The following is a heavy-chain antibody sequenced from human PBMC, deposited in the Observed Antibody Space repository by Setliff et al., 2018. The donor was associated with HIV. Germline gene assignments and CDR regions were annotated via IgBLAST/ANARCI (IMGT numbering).Heavy chain of an antibody. V-gene: IGHV3-7*01. CDR2: VKQDGTET. CDR1: GFRFRSYW. CDR3: ARWGSGSYERVFDY. Sequence: GGSLRLSCAASGFRFRSYWMSWVRQAPGKGLESVANVKQDGTETLYVDSVKGRFTISRDNANKLVYLQMNSLRVEDTAVYFCARWGSGSYERVFDYWGQGMLVTVSS. D-gene: IGHD1-26*01. J-gene: IGHJ4*02.